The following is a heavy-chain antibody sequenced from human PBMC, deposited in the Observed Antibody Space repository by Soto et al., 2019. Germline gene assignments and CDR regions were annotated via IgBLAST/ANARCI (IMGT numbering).Heavy chain of an antibody. V-gene: IGHV3-15*07. J-gene: IGHJ6*02. CDR3: TTGSVEGV. CDR1: GFTFNKAW. Sequence: PWGSLRLSCAASGFTFNKAWMNWVRQAPGKGLEWVGRIKTSADGGATDYAAPVQGRFTISRDDSKNALYLQMNSLKTEDTAVYYCTTGSVEGVWGQGTTVTVSS. CDR2: IKTSADGGAT. D-gene: IGHD2-15*01.